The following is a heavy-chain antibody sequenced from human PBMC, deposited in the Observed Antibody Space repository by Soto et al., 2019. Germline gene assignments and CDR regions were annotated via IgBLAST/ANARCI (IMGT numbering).Heavy chain of an antibody. J-gene: IGHJ3*02. Sequence: QVQLVQSGAEVKKPGASVKVSCKASGYTFTSYGISWVRQAPGQGLEWMGWISAYNGNTNYAQKLQGRVTMTTDTATSTAYMELRRLRSDDTAVYYCARDIAYSGYDSSDAFDIWGQGTMVTVSS. D-gene: IGHD5-12*01. V-gene: IGHV1-18*01. CDR3: ARDIAYSGYDSSDAFDI. CDR1: GYTFTSYG. CDR2: ISAYNGNT.